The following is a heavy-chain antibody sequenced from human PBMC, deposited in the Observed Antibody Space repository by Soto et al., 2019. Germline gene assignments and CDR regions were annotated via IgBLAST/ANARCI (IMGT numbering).Heavy chain of an antibody. V-gene: IGHV4-59*12. CDR1: GGSISGYY. CDR3: ARERPDGARLDP. Sequence: SETLSLTCTVSGGSISGYYWNWIRQPPGKGLEWIGYIYYSGSTDHNPSLKSRVAISVDTSKSQFSLKLTSVTAADTAVYYCARERPDGARLDPWGQGTLVTVSS. CDR2: IYYSGST. D-gene: IGHD6-6*01. J-gene: IGHJ5*02.